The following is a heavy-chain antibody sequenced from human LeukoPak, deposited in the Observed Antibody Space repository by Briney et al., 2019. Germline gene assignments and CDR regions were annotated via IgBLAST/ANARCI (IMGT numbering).Heavy chain of an antibody. CDR3: AKDGLSVTIFGVVTPYFDY. CDR2: ISGSGGST. CDR1: GFTFSSYA. V-gene: IGHV3-23*01. D-gene: IGHD3-3*01. Sequence: LSGGSLRLSCAASGFTFSSYAMSWVRQAPGKGLEWVSAISGSGGSTYYADSVKGRFTISRDNSKNTLYLQMNSLRAEDTAVYYCAKDGLSVTIFGVVTPYFDYWGQGTLLTVSS. J-gene: IGHJ4*02.